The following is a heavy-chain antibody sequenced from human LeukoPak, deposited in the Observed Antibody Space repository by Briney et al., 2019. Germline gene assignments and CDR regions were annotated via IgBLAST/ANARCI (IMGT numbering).Heavy chain of an antibody. Sequence: GGSLRLSCAASGFTFNSYGMHWVRQAPGKGLEWVAVISYDGSNKYYADSVKGRFTISRDNSKNTLYLQMDSLRAEDTAVYYCAKDRGTSYFDYWGQGTLVTVSS. CDR1: GFTFNSYG. CDR3: AKDRGTSYFDY. J-gene: IGHJ4*02. D-gene: IGHD3-10*01. CDR2: ISYDGSNK. V-gene: IGHV3-30*18.